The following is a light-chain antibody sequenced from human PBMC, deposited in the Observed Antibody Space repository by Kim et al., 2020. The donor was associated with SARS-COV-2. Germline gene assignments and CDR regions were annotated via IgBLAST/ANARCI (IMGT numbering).Light chain of an antibody. Sequence: ESVGDRVTITCWASQIVSGWLNWYQQKPGKAPHLLIYRTSTLQTGVPPRFSGSASGTDFTLTINTLQPEDFATYYCQQSYNFPRTFGQGTRVEIK. V-gene: IGKV1-39*01. CDR1: QIVSGW. CDR2: RTS. J-gene: IGKJ1*01. CDR3: QQSYNFPRT.